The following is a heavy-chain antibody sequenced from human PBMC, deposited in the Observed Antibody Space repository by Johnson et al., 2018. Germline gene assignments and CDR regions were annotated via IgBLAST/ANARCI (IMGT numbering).Heavy chain of an antibody. CDR1: GFTFSSYA. Sequence: EVQLVESGGGLVQPGGSLRLSCAASGFTFSSYAMHWVRQAPGKGLEYVSAISGSGGSTYYADSVKGRFTISRDNSKNTLYLQMNSRRAEDTAVYYCAKISSGPGAFDIWGQGTMVTVSS. CDR3: AKISSGPGAFDI. D-gene: IGHD3-22*01. J-gene: IGHJ3*02. CDR2: ISGSGGST. V-gene: IGHV3-23*04.